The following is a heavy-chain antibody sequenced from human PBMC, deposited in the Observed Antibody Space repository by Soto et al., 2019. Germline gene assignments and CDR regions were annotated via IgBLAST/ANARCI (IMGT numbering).Heavy chain of an antibody. D-gene: IGHD2-21*02. CDR3: ARGGGGDCCDWYFDL. CDR1: GFTFSSYG. Sequence: QVQLVESGGGVVQPGRSLRLSCAASGFTFSSYGMHWVRQAPGKGLEWVAVIWYDGSNKYYADSVKGRFTISRDNSKNTLYLQMNSLRAEDTAVYYCARGGGGDCCDWYFDLWGRGTLVTVSS. J-gene: IGHJ2*01. CDR2: IWYDGSNK. V-gene: IGHV3-33*01.